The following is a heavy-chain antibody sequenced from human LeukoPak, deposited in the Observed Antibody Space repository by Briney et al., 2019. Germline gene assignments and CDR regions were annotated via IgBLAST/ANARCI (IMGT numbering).Heavy chain of an antibody. Sequence: SETPSLTCAVSSYSISSGFYWGWIRQPPGKGLEWIGSIYYSGTTYYNPSLKSRVTISVDTSKNQFSLKLSSVTAADTAVYYCAGARGGTYADFDYWGQGTLVTVSS. CDR2: IYYSGTT. CDR3: AGARGGTYADFDY. D-gene: IGHD1-26*01. CDR1: SYSISSGFY. V-gene: IGHV4-38-2*01. J-gene: IGHJ4*02.